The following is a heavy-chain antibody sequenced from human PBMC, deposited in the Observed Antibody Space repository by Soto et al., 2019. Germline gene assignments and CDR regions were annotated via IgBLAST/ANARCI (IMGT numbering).Heavy chain of an antibody. J-gene: IGHJ4*02. V-gene: IGHV3-23*01. Sequence: EVQLLESGGGLVQPGGSLRLSCTASRFSFGTYPMSWFRQTPGKGLEWVSTISAAGDSTYNADSVKGRFTISRDNSRNTLYLQISSLRADDTAIYFCVKDTRTEWDHWGQGTLVTVS. D-gene: IGHD1-7*01. CDR1: RFSFGTYP. CDR2: ISAAGDST. CDR3: VKDTRTEWDH.